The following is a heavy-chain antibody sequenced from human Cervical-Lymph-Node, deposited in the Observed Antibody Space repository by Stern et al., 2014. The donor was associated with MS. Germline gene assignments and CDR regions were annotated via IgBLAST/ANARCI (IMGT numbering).Heavy chain of an antibody. Sequence: VQLEESGAEVKKPGASVKVSCKASGYTFSDYYIYWVRQAPGQGLELEGRTNPSSGDTYYAQKFQGRVNLSRDTSNSTAYMDLSRLKSDDTAIYYCARDRNLYSGSRGDWGQGTLVSVSS. D-gene: IGHD1-26*01. CDR1: GYTFSDYY. V-gene: IGHV1-2*06. J-gene: IGHJ4*02. CDR3: ARDRNLYSGSRGD. CDR2: TNPSSGDT.